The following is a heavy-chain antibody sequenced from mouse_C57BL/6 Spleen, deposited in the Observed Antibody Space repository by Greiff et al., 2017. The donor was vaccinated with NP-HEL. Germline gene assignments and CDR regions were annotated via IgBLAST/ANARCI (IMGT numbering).Heavy chain of an antibody. V-gene: IGHV1-55*01. CDR1: GYTFTSYW. D-gene: IGHD4-1*01. CDR2: IYPGSGST. Sequence: QVQLKESGAELVKPGASVKMSCKASGYTFTSYWITWVKQRPGQGLEWIGDIYPGSGSTNYNEKFKRKATLTVDTSSSTAYMQLSSLTSEDSAVYYCATLGRDYAMDYWGQGTSVTVSS. CDR3: ATLGRDYAMDY. J-gene: IGHJ4*01.